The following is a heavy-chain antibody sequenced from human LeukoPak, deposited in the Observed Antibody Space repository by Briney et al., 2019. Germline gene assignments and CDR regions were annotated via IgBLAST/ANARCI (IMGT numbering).Heavy chain of an antibody. V-gene: IGHV4-38-2*02. J-gene: IGHJ4*02. Sequence: SETLSLTCTVSGYFIRNGYYWGWIRQPPGKELEWIGSIYDSRDTYYSPSLKSRVTISVDTSKNQFSLRLNSVTAADTAIYYCARDDWVVRRLLTRAFDYWGQGILVTVSP. D-gene: IGHD3-10*01. CDR3: ARDDWVVRRLLTRAFDY. CDR1: GYFIRNGYY. CDR2: IYDSRDT.